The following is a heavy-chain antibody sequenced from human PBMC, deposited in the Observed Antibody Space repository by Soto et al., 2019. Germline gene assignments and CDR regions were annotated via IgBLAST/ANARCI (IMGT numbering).Heavy chain of an antibody. V-gene: IGHV3-30*18. J-gene: IGHJ4*02. CDR1: GFTFGWFG. Sequence: GGSLRLSCAGSGFTFGWFGMNWVRQAPGKGLEWVARISNDGSNEYYVDSVKGRFTISRDNSKNTLDLQMDSLRAEDTAVYYCAKGEVRGIIPSYFDYWGLGTLVTVSS. CDR3: AKGEVRGIIPSYFDY. D-gene: IGHD3-10*01. CDR2: ISNDGSNE.